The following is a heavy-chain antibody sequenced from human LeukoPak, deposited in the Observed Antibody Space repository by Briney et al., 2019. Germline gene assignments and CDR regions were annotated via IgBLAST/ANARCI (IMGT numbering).Heavy chain of an antibody. Sequence: PGGSLRLSCAASGFTFSSYSMNWVRQAPGKGLEWVSAISGSGGSTYYADSVKGRFTISRDNSKNTLYLQMNSLRAEDTAVYYCAKEEYCSGGSCYSWGSSMDVWGQGTTVTVSS. J-gene: IGHJ6*02. CDR2: ISGSGGST. D-gene: IGHD2-15*01. CDR1: GFTFSSYS. V-gene: IGHV3-23*01. CDR3: AKEEYCSGGSCYSWGSSMDV.